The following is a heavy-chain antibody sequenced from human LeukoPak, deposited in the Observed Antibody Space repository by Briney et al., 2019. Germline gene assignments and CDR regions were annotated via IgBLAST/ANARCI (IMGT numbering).Heavy chain of an antibody. CDR3: ARDEEQWLQFDY. D-gene: IGHD6-19*01. V-gene: IGHV4-4*07. Sequence: SEILSLTCAVYGGSFSGYYWSWIRQPAGKGLEWIGRIYTSGSTNYNPSLKSRVTMSVDTSKNQFSLKLSSVTAADTAVYYCARDEEQWLQFDYWGQGTMVTVSS. J-gene: IGHJ3*01. CDR1: GGSFSGYY. CDR2: IYTSGST.